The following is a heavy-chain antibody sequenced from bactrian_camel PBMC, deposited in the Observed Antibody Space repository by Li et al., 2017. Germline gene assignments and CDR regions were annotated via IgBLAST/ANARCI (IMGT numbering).Heavy chain of an antibody. CDR1: GFTFTDHP. J-gene: IGHJ4*01. CDR2: IPSNGTTT. D-gene: IGHD6*01. CDR3: VGGPDGGSWYGTGY. Sequence: DVQLVESGGGLVHPGGSLRISCVTHGFTFTDHPMSWVRQAPGEGLEWVSSIPSNGTTTYSADSVKGRVTISRDNAKNTLYLRLNVLKTEDTAMYYCVGGPDGGSWYGTGYWGQGTQVTVS. V-gene: IGHV3S11*01.